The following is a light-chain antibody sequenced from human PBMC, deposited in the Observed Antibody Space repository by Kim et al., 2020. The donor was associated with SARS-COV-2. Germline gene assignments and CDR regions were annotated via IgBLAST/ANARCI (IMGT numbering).Light chain of an antibody. V-gene: IGKV1-33*01. CDR2: DAS. CDR3: QQYEKFLLS. Sequence: SACVGDRVTITCRASQDIGTYVNWYQQKPGKAPELLIHDASNLKTGVPSRFSGSGSGTDFTFSISNLQPDDVATYYCQQYEKFLLSFGGGTKVEI. CDR1: QDIGTY. J-gene: IGKJ4*01.